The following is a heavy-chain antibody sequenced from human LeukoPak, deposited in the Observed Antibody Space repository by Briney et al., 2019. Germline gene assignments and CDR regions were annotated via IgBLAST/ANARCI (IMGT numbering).Heavy chain of an antibody. Sequence: KPSETLSLTCPVSGYSISSGYYWGWIRQPPGKGLEWIGSIYHGGSTYYNPSPKSRVTISVDTSKNQFSLKLTSVTAADTAVYYCARHPSGRMWLQQGGWFDPWGQGTLVTVSS. CDR2: IYHGGST. D-gene: IGHD5-24*01. CDR3: ARHPSGRMWLQQGGWFDP. V-gene: IGHV4-38-2*01. CDR1: GYSISSGYY. J-gene: IGHJ5*02.